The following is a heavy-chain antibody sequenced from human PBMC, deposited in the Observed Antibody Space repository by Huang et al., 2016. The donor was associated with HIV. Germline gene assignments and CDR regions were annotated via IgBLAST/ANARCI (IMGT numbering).Heavy chain of an antibody. CDR1: GYTFTNYY. Sequence: QVQLVQSGAEVKKPGASVKVSCKASGYTFTNYYMHWVRQAPGQGLEWVGIIDPSGGSTTDEQKFQGRVTMTRDTYARTVYLELRSLRSEDTAIYYCASPFSFGVALFYWGQGTLVTVSS. CDR3: ASPFSFGVALFY. V-gene: IGHV1-46*01. D-gene: IGHD3-3*01. J-gene: IGHJ4*02. CDR2: IDPSGGST.